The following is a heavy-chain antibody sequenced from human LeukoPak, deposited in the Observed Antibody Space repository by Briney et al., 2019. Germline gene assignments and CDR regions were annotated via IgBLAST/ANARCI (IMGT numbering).Heavy chain of an antibody. J-gene: IGHJ4*02. CDR3: ARENYDYVWGSYYFDY. Sequence: GGSLRLSCAASGFTFSSYGMHWVRQAPGKGLEWVAFIRYDGSNKYYADSVKGRFTISRDNAKNSLYLQMNSLRAEDTAVYYCARENYDYVWGSYYFDYWGQGTLVTVSS. V-gene: IGHV3-30*02. CDR2: IRYDGSNK. D-gene: IGHD3-16*01. CDR1: GFTFSSYG.